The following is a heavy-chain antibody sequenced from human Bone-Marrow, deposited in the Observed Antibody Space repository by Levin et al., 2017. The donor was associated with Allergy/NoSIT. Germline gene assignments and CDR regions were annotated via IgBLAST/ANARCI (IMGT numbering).Heavy chain of an antibody. V-gene: IGHV3-30*03. CDR2: IAYDGSNK. Sequence: SAASGFTFSRYDMHWVRQAPGKGLQWVAVIAYDGSNKKYADSVKGRYTISRDNSKNTLFLQLNSLRAEDTAVYYCATRKISAAAYDAFDMWGPGTMVTVSS. D-gene: IGHD6-25*01. CDR1: GFTFSRYD. CDR3: ATRKISAAAYDAFDM. J-gene: IGHJ3*02.